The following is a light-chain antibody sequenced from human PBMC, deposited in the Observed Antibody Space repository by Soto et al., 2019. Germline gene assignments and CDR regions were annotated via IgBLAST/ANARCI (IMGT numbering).Light chain of an antibody. CDR1: SSNIGTGYD. V-gene: IGLV1-40*01. CDR2: GNS. J-gene: IGLJ1*01. CDR3: QSFDSSRFYV. Sequence: QSVLTQPPSVSGAPGQSVTISCTGSSSNIGTGYDVHWYQQLPGTAPKLLIYGNSNRPSGVPDRFSGSKSGTSASLVITGLQAEDEADYYCQSFDSSRFYVFGTGTKVTVL.